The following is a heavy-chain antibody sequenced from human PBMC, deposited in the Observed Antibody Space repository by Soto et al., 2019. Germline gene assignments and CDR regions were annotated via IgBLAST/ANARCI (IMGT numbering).Heavy chain of an antibody. CDR3: AKEGSILRFLEWLLYVDY. J-gene: IGHJ4*02. V-gene: IGHV3-23*01. D-gene: IGHD3-3*01. CDR1: GFTFSSYA. CDR2: ISGSGGST. Sequence: PGGSLRLSCAASGFTFSSYAMSWVRQAPEKELEWVSAISGSGGSTYYADYVKGRFTISRDNSKNTLYLQMNSLRAEDTAVYYCAKEGSILRFLEWLLYVDYWGQGTLVTVSS.